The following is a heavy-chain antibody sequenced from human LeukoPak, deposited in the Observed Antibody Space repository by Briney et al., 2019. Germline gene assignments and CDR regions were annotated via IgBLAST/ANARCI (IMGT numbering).Heavy chain of an antibody. CDR2: ISSSSSYI. J-gene: IGHJ6*03. CDR1: GFTFSSYS. D-gene: IGHD3-3*01. V-gene: IGHV3-21*01. CDR3: ARGGDFWSGYLIPYYYYYMDV. Sequence: PGGSLRLSCAASGFTFSSYSMNWVRQAPGKGLEWVSSISSSSSYIYYADSVKGRFTISRDNAKNSLYLQMNSLRAEDTAVYYCARGGDFWSGYLIPYYYYYMDVWGKGTMVTVSS.